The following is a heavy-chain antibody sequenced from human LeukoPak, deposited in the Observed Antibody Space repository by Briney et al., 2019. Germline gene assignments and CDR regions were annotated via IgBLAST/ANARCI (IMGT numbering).Heavy chain of an antibody. D-gene: IGHD1-26*01. CDR3: ARGLAAGLLIDYYYMDV. CDR1: GGSISSYY. V-gene: IGHV4-59*12. Sequence: SETLSLTCTVSGGSISSYYWSWIRQPPGKGLEWIGYIYYSGSTNYNPSLKSRVTISVDTSKNQFSLKLSSVTAADTAVYYCARGLAAGLLIDYYYMDVWGKGTTVTISS. J-gene: IGHJ6*03. CDR2: IYYSGST.